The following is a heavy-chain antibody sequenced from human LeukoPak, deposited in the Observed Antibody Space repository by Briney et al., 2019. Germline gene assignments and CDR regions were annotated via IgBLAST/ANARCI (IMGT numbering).Heavy chain of an antibody. Sequence: PSETLSLTCTVCGGSISSDGYYWSWIRQHPGKGLEWIGYIYYSGSTYYNPSLKSRLTISVDTSKNQFSLKLSSVTAADTAVYYCARVGAGSDYFDYWGQGTLVTVSS. V-gene: IGHV4-31*03. CDR3: ARVGAGSDYFDY. CDR2: IYYSGST. J-gene: IGHJ4*02. CDR1: GGSISSDGYY.